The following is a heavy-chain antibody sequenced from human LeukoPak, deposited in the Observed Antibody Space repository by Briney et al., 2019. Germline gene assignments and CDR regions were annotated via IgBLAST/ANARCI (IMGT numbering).Heavy chain of an antibody. D-gene: IGHD3-10*01. Sequence: PGGSLRLPCAASGFTFSGSAMHWVRQASGKGLEWVGRIRSKANSYATAYAASAKGRFTISRDDSKNTAYLQMNSLKTEDTAVYYCTSRGYVNYYGSGSYFDYWGQGTLVTVSS. V-gene: IGHV3-73*01. CDR3: TSRGYVNYYGSGSYFDY. CDR2: IRSKANSYAT. J-gene: IGHJ4*02. CDR1: GFTFSGSA.